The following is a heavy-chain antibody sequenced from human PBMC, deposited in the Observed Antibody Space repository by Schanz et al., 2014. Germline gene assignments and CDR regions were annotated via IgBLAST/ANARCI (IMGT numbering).Heavy chain of an antibody. V-gene: IGHV3-74*01. CDR1: GFTFSSHW. CDR3: AKAADWTVTQFDP. D-gene: IGHD4-4*01. CDR2: INSVGSNT. Sequence: VQLVQSGGGLVQPGGSLRLSCAASGFTFSSHWMHWVRQDPGKGLVWVARINSVGSNTDYADSVTGRFTITRDNAKNAQYLQMSSRRADDTAVYYGAKAADWTVTQFDPWGEGTLVTVSS. J-gene: IGHJ5*02.